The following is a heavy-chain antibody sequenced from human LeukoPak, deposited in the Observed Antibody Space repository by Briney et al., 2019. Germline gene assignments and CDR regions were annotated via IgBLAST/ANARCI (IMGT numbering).Heavy chain of an antibody. CDR2: ISGSGGTT. V-gene: IGHV3-23*01. CDR3: AKSKSGYCDY. Sequence: GGSLRLSCAASGFSFSTYAMRWVRQAPGKGLEWVSSISGSGGTTFYADSVKGRFTISRDNSKNTLYLRMNTLRAEDTAVYYCAKSKSGYCDYWGQGTLVTVSS. J-gene: IGHJ4*02. D-gene: IGHD3-3*01. CDR1: GFSFSTYA.